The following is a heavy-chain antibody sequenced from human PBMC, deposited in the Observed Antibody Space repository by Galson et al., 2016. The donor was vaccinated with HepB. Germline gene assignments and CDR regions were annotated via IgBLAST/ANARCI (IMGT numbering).Heavy chain of an antibody. Sequence: SLRLSCAGSGFPTTFDAYTMTWVRQAPGKGLEWISAIRGSGSSTFYADSVQGRFTISSDNSKNTLSLQMSSLRAEDTAVYYCAKDASTSWGFLYYFDSWGQGTLVTVSS. CDR3: AKDASTSWGFLYYFDS. V-gene: IGHV3-23*01. J-gene: IGHJ4*02. CDR1: GFPTTFDAYT. CDR2: IRGSGSST. D-gene: IGHD3-16*01.